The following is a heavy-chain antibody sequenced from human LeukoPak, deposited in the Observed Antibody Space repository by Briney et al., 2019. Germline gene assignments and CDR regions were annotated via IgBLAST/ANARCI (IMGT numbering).Heavy chain of an antibody. CDR1: GCTVSSNY. J-gene: IGHJ6*02. CDR3: ARDLRREQRGMDV. V-gene: IGHV3-66*01. D-gene: IGHD1/OR15-1a*01. CDR2: IYSGGST. Sequence: PGGSLRLSCAASGCTVSSNYMSWVRQPPGKGLEWVSIIYSGGSTYYADSVKGRFTISRDNSKNTLYLQMNSLRAEDTAVYYCARDLRREQRGMDVWGQGTTVTVSS.